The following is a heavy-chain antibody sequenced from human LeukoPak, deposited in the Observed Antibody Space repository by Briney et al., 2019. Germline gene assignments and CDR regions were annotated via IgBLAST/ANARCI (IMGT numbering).Heavy chain of an antibody. CDR3: AREVWYDILTGYYFDY. CDR1: GGSISNSYYY. Sequence: SETLSLTCTVSGGSISNSYYYWGWIRQPPGKGLEWIGSIYYSGSTYYNPSLKSRVTISVDTSQNQFSLKLSSVTAADTAVYYCAREVWYDILTGYYFDYWGQGTLVTVSS. CDR2: IYYSGST. J-gene: IGHJ4*02. D-gene: IGHD3-9*01. V-gene: IGHV4-39*07.